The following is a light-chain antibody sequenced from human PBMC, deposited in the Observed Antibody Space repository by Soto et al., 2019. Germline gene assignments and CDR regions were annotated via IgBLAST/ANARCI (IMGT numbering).Light chain of an antibody. CDR2: AAS. CDR1: QSISSY. V-gene: IGKV1-39*01. J-gene: IGKJ5*01. Sequence: DIQMTQSPSSLSASVGDRVTITCRASQSISSYLNWYQQKPWKAPKLLIYAASSLQSGVPSRFSGSGSGKDFNLTISSLQPEDFATYYCQHSYITPHTFGQGTRLEIK. CDR3: QHSYITPHT.